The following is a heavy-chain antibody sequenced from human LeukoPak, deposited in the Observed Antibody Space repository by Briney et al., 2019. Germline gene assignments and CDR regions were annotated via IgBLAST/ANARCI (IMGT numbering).Heavy chain of an antibody. Sequence: LPGGSLRLSCAASGFTFDTYFMTWVRQAPGKGLEWVSAISGSGDSTDYADSVKGRFTISRDNSKNTLYLQMNSLRAEDTAIYYCAKYRDSTSVTTFDYWGQGTLVTVSS. J-gene: IGHJ4*02. D-gene: IGHD4-17*01. CDR1: GFTFDTYF. CDR3: AKYRDSTSVTTFDY. V-gene: IGHV3-23*01. CDR2: ISGSGDST.